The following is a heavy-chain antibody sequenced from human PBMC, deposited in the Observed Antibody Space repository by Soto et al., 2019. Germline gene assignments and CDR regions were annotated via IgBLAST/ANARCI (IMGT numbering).Heavy chain of an antibody. CDR1: GSSFSGYY. CDR2: INHSGNT. Sequence: PSETLSLTCAIYGSSFSGYYWGWIRQPPGRGLEWIGEINHSGNTNYNPSLKSRVTISADTSKNQFSLNLTSVTAADTAVYYCARIPTYYNYVCGNSTYGGLGILVTVSS. J-gene: IGHJ4*02. V-gene: IGHV4-34*01. D-gene: IGHD3-16*01. CDR3: ARIPTYYNYVCGNSTY.